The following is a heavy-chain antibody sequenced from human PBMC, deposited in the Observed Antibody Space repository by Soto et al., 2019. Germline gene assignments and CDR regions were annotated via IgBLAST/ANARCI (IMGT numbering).Heavy chain of an antibody. CDR3: ARGDSTDCSNGVCSFFYNHDMDV. Sequence: ASVKVSCKASGYSFTDYHIHWVRQAPGQGLEWLGRINPKSGGTSTAQKFQGWVTMTTDTSISTASMELTRLASDDTAIYYCARGDSTDCSNGVCSFFYNHDMDVWGQGTTVT. CDR1: GYSFTDYH. D-gene: IGHD2-8*01. CDR2: INPKSGGT. J-gene: IGHJ6*02. V-gene: IGHV1-2*04.